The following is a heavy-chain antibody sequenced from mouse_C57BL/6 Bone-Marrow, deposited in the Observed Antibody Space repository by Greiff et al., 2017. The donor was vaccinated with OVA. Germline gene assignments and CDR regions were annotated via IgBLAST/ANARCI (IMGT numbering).Heavy chain of an antibody. D-gene: IGHD2-1*01. J-gene: IGHJ3*01. V-gene: IGHV1-74*01. CDR1: GYTFTGYW. Sequence: VQLQQPGADLVKPGASVKVSCTASGYTFTGYWMHWVKQRPGQGLEWIGWIHPSDSDTNYTQKVKGKATLTVDKASSTAYLQLSSLTSEDSAVYYCALMVKRAWFADWGKGTLVTVSA. CDR2: IHPSDSDT. CDR3: ALMVKRAWFAD.